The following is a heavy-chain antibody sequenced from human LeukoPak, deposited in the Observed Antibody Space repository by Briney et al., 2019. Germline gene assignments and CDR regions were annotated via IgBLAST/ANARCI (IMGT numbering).Heavy chain of an antibody. CDR1: GFTVSSNY. CDR3: ARARTYRDGYPF. J-gene: IGHJ4*02. V-gene: IGHV3-66*01. Sequence: PGGSLRLSCAASGFTVSSNYMSWVRQAPGKGLEWVSVIYSGGSTYYADSVKGRFTISRDNSKNTLYLQMNSLRAEDTAVYYCARARTYRDGYPFWGQGTLVTVSS. CDR2: IYSGGST. D-gene: IGHD5-24*01.